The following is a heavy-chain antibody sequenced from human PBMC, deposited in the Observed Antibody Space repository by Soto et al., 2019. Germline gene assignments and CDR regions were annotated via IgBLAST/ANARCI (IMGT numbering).Heavy chain of an antibody. CDR3: ERGRLWFGVDYGMDV. V-gene: IGHV4-34*01. CDR2: INHSGST. Sequence: SETLSLTCAVYGGSFSGYYWSWIRQPPGKGLEWIGEINHSGSTNYNPSLKSRVTISVDTSKNQFSLKLSSVTAADTAVYYCERGRLWFGVDYGMDVWGQGTTVTVSS. CDR1: GGSFSGYY. J-gene: IGHJ6*02. D-gene: IGHD3-10*01.